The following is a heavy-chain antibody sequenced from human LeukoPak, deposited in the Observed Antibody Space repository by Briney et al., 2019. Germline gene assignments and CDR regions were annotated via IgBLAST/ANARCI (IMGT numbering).Heavy chain of an antibody. CDR1: GYTFTSYG. V-gene: IGHV1-18*01. CDR2: ISAYNGNT. D-gene: IGHD6-19*01. J-gene: IGHJ4*02. CDR3: ARDTWTYLHTGGIAVADDY. Sequence: AASVKVSCKASGYTFTSYGSSWVRQAPGQGLEWMGWISAYNGNTNYAQKLQGRVTMTTDTSTSTAYMELRSLRSDDTAVYYCARDTWTYLHTGGIAVADDYWGQGTLVTVSS.